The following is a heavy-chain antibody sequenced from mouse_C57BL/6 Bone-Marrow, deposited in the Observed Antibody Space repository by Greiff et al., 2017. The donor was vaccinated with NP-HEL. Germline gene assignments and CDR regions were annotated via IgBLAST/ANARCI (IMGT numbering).Heavy chain of an antibody. CDR1: GYAFSSSW. CDR3: ARPHYYCGSRFAY. J-gene: IGHJ3*01. D-gene: IGHD1-1*01. Sequence: QVQLKESGPELVKPGASVKISCKASGYAFSSSWMNWVKQRPGKGLEWIGRIYPGDGDTNYNGKFKGKATLTADKSSSTAYMQLSSLTSEDSAVYYCARPHYYCGSRFAYWGQGTLVTVSA. V-gene: IGHV1-82*01. CDR2: IYPGDGDT.